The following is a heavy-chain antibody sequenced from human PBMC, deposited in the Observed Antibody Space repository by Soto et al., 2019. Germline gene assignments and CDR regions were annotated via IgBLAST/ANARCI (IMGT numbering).Heavy chain of an antibody. CDR3: ARRDYGDYFANAFDI. D-gene: IGHD4-17*01. CDR2: IYWDDDK. Sequence: QITLKESGPTLVKPTQTLTLTCTFSGFSLSTSGVGVGWIRQPPGKALEWLALIYWDDDKRYSPSLKSRLTITKDTSKNPVVLTMTNMDPVDTATYYCARRDYGDYFANAFDIWGQGTMVTVSS. V-gene: IGHV2-5*02. J-gene: IGHJ3*02. CDR1: GFSLSTSGVG.